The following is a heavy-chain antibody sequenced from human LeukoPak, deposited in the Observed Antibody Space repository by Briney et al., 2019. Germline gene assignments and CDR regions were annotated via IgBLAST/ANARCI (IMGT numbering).Heavy chain of an antibody. D-gene: IGHD1-26*01. Sequence: PGGSLRLSCAASGFTFSSYSMNWVRQAPRKGLEWVSSISSSSSYIYYADSVKGRFTISRDNAKNSLYLQMNSLRAEDTALYYCARGASPYYYYYYMDVWGKGTTVTVSS. CDR3: ARGASPYYYYYYMDV. V-gene: IGHV3-21*01. CDR1: GFTFSSYS. CDR2: ISSSSSYI. J-gene: IGHJ6*03.